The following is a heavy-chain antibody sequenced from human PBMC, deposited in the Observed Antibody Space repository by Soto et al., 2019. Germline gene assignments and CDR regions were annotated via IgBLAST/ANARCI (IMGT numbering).Heavy chain of an antibody. CDR2: IYDSGST. D-gene: IGHD3-9*01. J-gene: IGHJ5*02. V-gene: IGHV4-59*01. CDR3: ATEAGVRYPFDP. Sequence: ERLCRTGTVSGDSINSYYWSGIRQPPGKGLEWIGYIYDSGSTNYNPSLKSRVTISVDTSKNQFSLKLTSVTAADTAMYYCATEAGVRYPFDPWGQGTLVTVYS. CDR1: GDSINSYY.